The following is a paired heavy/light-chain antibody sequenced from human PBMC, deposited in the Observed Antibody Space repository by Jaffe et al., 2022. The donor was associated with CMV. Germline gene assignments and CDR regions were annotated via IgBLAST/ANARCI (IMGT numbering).Heavy chain of an antibody. CDR3: ARHSAYYAFWSGSGSPRNWFDP. CDR2: LFYGGNT. D-gene: IGHD3-3*01. Sequence: QLQLQESGPGLVKPSETLSLTCTVSGGSISSSNYYWGWIRQPPGKGLEWIGSLFYGGNTYYNPSLKSRVTMSVDTSKNHFSLKLTSVTATDTSVYYCARHSAYYAFWSGSGSPRNWFDPWGQGTLVTVSS. CDR1: GGSISSSNYY. V-gene: IGHV4-39*01. J-gene: IGHJ5*02.
Light chain of an antibody. J-gene: IGLJ7*01. Sequence: QSVLTQPPSVSGAPGQRVTISCTGSSSNIGEGHDVHWYQQLPGTAPKLLIHGNSNRPSGVPDRFSGSKSGTSASLAITGLQAEDEADYYCQSYDSSLSGAVFGGGTQVTVL. CDR3: QSYDSSLSGAV. V-gene: IGLV1-40*01. CDR1: SSNIGEGHD. CDR2: GNS.